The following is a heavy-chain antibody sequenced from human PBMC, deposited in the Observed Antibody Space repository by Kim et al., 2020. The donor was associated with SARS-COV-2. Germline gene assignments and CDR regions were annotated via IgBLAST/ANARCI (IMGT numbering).Heavy chain of an antibody. Sequence: YADSLKGQFTISKDKSKNRRYLQMNSLRAEDTAVYYCARDRIAADGICFDYWGQGTLVTVSS. J-gene: IGHJ4*02. CDR3: ARDRIAADGICFDY. D-gene: IGHD6-13*01. V-gene: IGHV3-33*01.